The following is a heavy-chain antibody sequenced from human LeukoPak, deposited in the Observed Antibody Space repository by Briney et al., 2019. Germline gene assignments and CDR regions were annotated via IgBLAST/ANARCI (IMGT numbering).Heavy chain of an antibody. J-gene: IGHJ4*02. CDR2: IYYSGTT. CDR1: GGSISSYY. V-gene: IGHV4-59*01. CDR3: ARSTGYSYGFGYFDY. Sequence: PSETLSLTCTVSGGSISSYYWSWVRQPPGKGLEWIGYIYYSGTTSYNPSLQSRVTMSVDMSKNQFSRKLSSVTAADTAVYYCARSTGYSYGFGYFDYWGQGTLVTVSS. D-gene: IGHD5-18*01.